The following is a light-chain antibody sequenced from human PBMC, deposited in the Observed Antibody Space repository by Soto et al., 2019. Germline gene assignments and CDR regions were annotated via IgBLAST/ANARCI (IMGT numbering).Light chain of an antibody. CDR1: QGISSF. Sequence: AIRLTQSPSSLSASTGHSVTITCRATQGISSFLAWYQQKPGKPPNLLIYGASHLKSGVPSRFSGSGSGTDFTLTISSLQSEDFATYYCLQYYTCPRFFGPGTKVDI. CDR3: LQYYTCPRF. CDR2: GAS. J-gene: IGKJ3*01. V-gene: IGKV1-8*01.